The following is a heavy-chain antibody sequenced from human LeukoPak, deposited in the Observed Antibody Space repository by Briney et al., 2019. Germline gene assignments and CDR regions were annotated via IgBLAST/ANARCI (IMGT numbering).Heavy chain of an antibody. Sequence: GGSLRLSCAASGFTFSSYAMYWVRQAPGKGLEWVSGIFGSGGSTHYADSVKGRFTISRDNSKNTVYLQMNSLRAEDTPVYYCAKTTTGYSSGRYPGWPVDYWRQGTLVTVSS. J-gene: IGHJ4*02. CDR2: IFGSGGST. V-gene: IGHV3-23*01. CDR3: AKTTTGYSSGRYPGWPVDY. D-gene: IGHD6-19*01. CDR1: GFTFSSYA.